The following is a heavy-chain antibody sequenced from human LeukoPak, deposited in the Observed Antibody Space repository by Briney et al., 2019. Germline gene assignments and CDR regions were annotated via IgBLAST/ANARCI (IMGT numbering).Heavy chain of an antibody. CDR1: GYTLTELS. CDR2: FDPEDGET. V-gene: IGHV1-24*01. D-gene: IGHD2-8*01. Sequence: ASVTVSCKVSGYTLTELSMHWVRQAPGKGLEWMGDFDPEDGETIYAQKFQGRVTITADKSTSTAYMELSSLRSEDTAVYYCARARYCTNGVCTYDYWGQGTLVTVSS. J-gene: IGHJ4*02. CDR3: ARARYCTNGVCTYDY.